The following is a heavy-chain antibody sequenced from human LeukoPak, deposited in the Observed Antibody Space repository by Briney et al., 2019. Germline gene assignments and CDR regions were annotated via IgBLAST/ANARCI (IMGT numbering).Heavy chain of an antibody. CDR3: AREDVVVTAIDY. J-gene: IGHJ4*02. Sequence: PGGSLRLSCAASGFTFSSYSMNWVRQAPGKGLEWVSSISSSSSYIYYADSVKGRFTISRDNAKNSLYLQMNSLRAEDTAVYYCAREDVVVTAIDYWGQGTLVTVSS. V-gene: IGHV3-21*01. CDR2: ISSSSSYI. CDR1: GFTFSSYS. D-gene: IGHD2-21*02.